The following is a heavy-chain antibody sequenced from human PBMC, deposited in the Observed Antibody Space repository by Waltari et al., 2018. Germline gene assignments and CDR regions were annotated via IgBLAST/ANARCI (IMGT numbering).Heavy chain of an antibody. CDR3: ASSNYYDSSGYFSPDAFDI. D-gene: IGHD3-22*01. Sequence: QVQLVQSGAEVKKPGSSVKVSCKASGGTFSSYTIRWVRQAPGQGLEWMGRIIPILGIANYAQKFQGRVTITADKSTSTAYMELSSLRSEDTAVYYCASSNYYDSSGYFSPDAFDIWGQGTMVTVSS. CDR1: GGTFSSYT. V-gene: IGHV1-69*02. J-gene: IGHJ3*02. CDR2: IIPILGIA.